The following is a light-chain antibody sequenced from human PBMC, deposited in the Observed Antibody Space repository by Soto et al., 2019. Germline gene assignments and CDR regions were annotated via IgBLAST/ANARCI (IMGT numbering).Light chain of an antibody. CDR2: SAS. Sequence: DFQMTQSPASLSASVGGGGTSSWLASQSISRYLNWYQQKPVKAPKLLIFSASGLQSGVPSRFSGGGYGTEFTLTISSLQLEDFATYYCQQSHTNPLTFGGGTKVDIK. CDR1: QSISRY. J-gene: IGKJ4*01. V-gene: IGKV1-39*01. CDR3: QQSHTNPLT.